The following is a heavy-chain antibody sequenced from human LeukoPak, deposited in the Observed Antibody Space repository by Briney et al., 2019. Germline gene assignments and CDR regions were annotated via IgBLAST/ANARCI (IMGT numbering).Heavy chain of an antibody. V-gene: IGHV1-46*01. Sequence: ASVKVSCKASGYTFTSYYMHWVRQAPGQGLEWMGIINPSGGTTSYAQKFQGRVTMTRDMSTSTVYMELSSLRSEDTAVYYCARATYDSSGYYPTKDAEYFQHWGQGTLVTVSS. CDR1: GYTFTSYY. CDR3: ARATYDSSGYYPTKDAEYFQH. J-gene: IGHJ1*01. CDR2: INPSGGTT. D-gene: IGHD3-22*01.